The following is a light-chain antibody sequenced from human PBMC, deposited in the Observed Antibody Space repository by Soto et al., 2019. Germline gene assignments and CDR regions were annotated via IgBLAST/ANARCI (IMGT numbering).Light chain of an antibody. J-gene: IGKJ1*01. CDR2: KAS. V-gene: IGKV1-5*03. CDR1: QSINNW. CDR3: QEYNSYWT. Sequence: DIQMTQSPSTLSASVGDRVTITCRASQSINNWLAWYQQKPGKAPKLLIYKASSLESGVPSTFSGSGSGTEFTLTISSLQPDDFATYSCQEYNSYWTFGQGTKVEIK.